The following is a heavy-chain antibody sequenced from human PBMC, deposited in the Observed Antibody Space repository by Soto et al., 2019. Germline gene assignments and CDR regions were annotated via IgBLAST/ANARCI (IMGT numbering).Heavy chain of an antibody. J-gene: IGHJ3*02. Sequence: EVQLVESGGGLVQPGGSLRLSCAASGFTFNSYYMTWVLQAPGKGLEWVANIRQDGSDKYYVGSVKGRFTISRDNAKKSLYLQMNSLRAEDTAVYYCAGERGGPTTSAFDIWGQGTMVTVSS. CDR3: AGERGGPTTSAFDI. V-gene: IGHV3-7*04. CDR2: IRQDGSDK. D-gene: IGHD1-26*01. CDR1: GFTFNSYY.